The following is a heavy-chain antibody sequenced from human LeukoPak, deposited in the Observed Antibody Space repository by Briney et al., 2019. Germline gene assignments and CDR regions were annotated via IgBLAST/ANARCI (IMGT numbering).Heavy chain of an antibody. D-gene: IGHD3-3*01. Sequence: PGRSLRLSCAASGFTFSSYAMHWVRQAPGKGLEWVAVISYDGSNKYYADSVKGRFTISRDNSKNTLYLQMNSLRAEDTAVYYCARAHPGGYDFWSGCHAVGDYVDYWGQGTLVTVSS. V-gene: IGHV3-30*04. CDR3: ARAHPGGYDFWSGCHAVGDYVDY. CDR2: ISYDGSNK. J-gene: IGHJ4*02. CDR1: GFTFSSYA.